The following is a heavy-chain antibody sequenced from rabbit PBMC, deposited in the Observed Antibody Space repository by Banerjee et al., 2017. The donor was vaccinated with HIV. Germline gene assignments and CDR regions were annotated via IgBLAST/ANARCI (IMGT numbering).Heavy chain of an antibody. J-gene: IGHJ4*01. CDR3: ARSSSGSAYTLGYFNL. D-gene: IGHD1-1*01. CDR1: GFTLSSYW. CDR2: IYNGDGST. Sequence: QQQLEESGGGLVKPGGTLTLTCKASGFTLSSYWMCWVRQAPGKGLELIACIYNGDGSTYYASWVNGRFTISRSTSLNTVTLQMTSLTAADTATYFCARSSSGSAYTLGYFNLWGQGTLVTV. V-gene: IGHV1S47*01.